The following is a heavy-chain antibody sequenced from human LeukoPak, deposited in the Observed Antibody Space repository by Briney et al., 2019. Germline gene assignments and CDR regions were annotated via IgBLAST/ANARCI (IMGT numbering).Heavy chain of an antibody. CDR2: ISDDGSST. J-gene: IGHJ4*02. V-gene: IGHV3-74*01. D-gene: IGHD5-18*01. CDR1: GFTFSSYW. CDR3: ARINREPGYSSDY. Sequence: TGGSLRLSCAASGFTFSSYWMHWVRQAPGKGLVWVSRISDDGSSTSYADSVKGRFTISRANAKNTLYLQMNSLRAEDTAVYYCARINREPGYSSDYWGQGTLVTVSS.